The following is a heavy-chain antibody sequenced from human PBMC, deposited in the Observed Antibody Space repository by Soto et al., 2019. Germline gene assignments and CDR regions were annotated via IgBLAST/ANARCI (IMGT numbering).Heavy chain of an antibody. CDR1: GYTFTSYG. CDR3: ARVDNYYDSSGFNWFDP. Sequence: ASDKVSCTASGYTFTSYGISSVRQAPGQGLEWMGWISAYNGNTNYAQKLQGRVTMTTDTSTSTAYMELRSLRSDDTAVYYCARVDNYYDSSGFNWFDPWGQGTLVTVSS. J-gene: IGHJ5*02. CDR2: ISAYNGNT. V-gene: IGHV1-18*01. D-gene: IGHD3-22*01.